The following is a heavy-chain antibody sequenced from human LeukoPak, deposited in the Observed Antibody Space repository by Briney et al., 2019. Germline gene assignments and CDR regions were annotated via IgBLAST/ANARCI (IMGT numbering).Heavy chain of an antibody. CDR1: GGSISSYY. D-gene: IGHD5-18*01. J-gene: IGHJ3*02. V-gene: IGHV4-59*01. CDR2: IYYSGST. Sequence: SETLSLTCTVSGGSISSYYWSWIRQPPGKGLEWIGYIYYSGSTNYNPSLKSRVTISVDTSKNQFSLKLSSVTAADTAVYYCARVRRGYSYGYPLGNAFDIWGQGTMVTVSS. CDR3: ARVRRGYSYGYPLGNAFDI.